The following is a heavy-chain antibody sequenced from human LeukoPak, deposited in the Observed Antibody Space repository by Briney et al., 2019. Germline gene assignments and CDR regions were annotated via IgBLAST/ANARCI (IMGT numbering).Heavy chain of an antibody. D-gene: IGHD2-2*01. V-gene: IGHV4-39*07. J-gene: IGHJ4*02. CDR1: GGSISSSSYY. Sequence: PSETLSLTCTVSGGSISSSSYYWGWIRQPPGKGLEWIGSIYYSGSTYYNPSLKSRVTISVDTSKNQFSLKLSSVTAADTAVYYCAREGGIVVVPAAIDYWGQGTLVTVSS. CDR3: AREGGIVVVPAAIDY. CDR2: IYYSGST.